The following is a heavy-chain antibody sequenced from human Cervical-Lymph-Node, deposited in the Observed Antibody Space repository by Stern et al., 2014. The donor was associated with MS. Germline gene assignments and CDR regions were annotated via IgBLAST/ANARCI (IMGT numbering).Heavy chain of an antibody. Sequence: QVQLQESGPGLVEPSQTVSLTCTVSGDSISSVGYYWNWIRQHPGKGLEWIGSIYHSGKTYSNPSLKSRVTISLDTSKSQFSLELSSVTAADTAVYYCARSSITIFGVVTNFDYWGQGTLVTVSS. CDR2: IYHSGKT. CDR3: ARSSITIFGVVTNFDY. CDR1: GDSISSVGYY. V-gene: IGHV4-31*03. J-gene: IGHJ4*02. D-gene: IGHD3-3*01.